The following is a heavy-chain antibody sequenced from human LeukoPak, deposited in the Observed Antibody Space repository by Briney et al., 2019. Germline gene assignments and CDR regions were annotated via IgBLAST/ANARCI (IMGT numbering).Heavy chain of an antibody. Sequence: ASVKVSCKASGYTFTSYDFNWLRQATGQGPEWMGWMNPNSGATGYAQKFQGRVTMTRSASINTAYMELSSLRSEDTAVYYCARDSSSGWHYDYWGQGTLVTVSS. CDR2: MNPNSGAT. J-gene: IGHJ4*02. V-gene: IGHV1-8*01. CDR1: GYTFTSYD. D-gene: IGHD6-19*01. CDR3: ARDSSSGWHYDY.